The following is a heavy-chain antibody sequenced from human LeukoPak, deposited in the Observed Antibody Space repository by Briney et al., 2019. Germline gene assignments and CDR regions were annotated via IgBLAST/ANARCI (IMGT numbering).Heavy chain of an antibody. J-gene: IGHJ4*02. D-gene: IGHD5-24*01. CDR1: GFTFRSYG. Sequence: PGGSLRLSCAASGFTFRSYGMSWVRQAPGKGLEWVSAISGSGGSTHYADSVKGRFTISRDNSKNTLYLQMNSLRAEDTAVYFCARELATINGPYFESWGQGTLVTVSS. CDR3: ARELATINGPYFES. CDR2: ISGSGGST. V-gene: IGHV3-23*01.